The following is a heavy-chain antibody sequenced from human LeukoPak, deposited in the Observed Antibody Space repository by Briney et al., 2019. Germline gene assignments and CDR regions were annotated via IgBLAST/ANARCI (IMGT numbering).Heavy chain of an antibody. CDR2: VYYGSST. Sequence: SQTLSLSCTDSGGSISSGGYYWSRIRQHPGKGLEWIGYVYYGSSTYYNPSLKSRVTISVDTSKNQFSLNLSSVTIADTAVYYCARDSCDWFDAWGQGTPVTASS. CDR1: GGSISSGGYY. CDR3: ARDSCDWFDA. J-gene: IGHJ5*02. V-gene: IGHV4-31*03.